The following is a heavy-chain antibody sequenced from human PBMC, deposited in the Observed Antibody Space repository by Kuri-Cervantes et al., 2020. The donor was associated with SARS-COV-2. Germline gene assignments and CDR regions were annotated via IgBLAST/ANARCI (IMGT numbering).Heavy chain of an antibody. D-gene: IGHD2/OR15-2a*01. CDR1: GDSIKSDSYF. V-gene: IGHV4-39*07. CDR3: ARDTSVGSTFNYYYYMDV. CDR2: IFHDGGT. J-gene: IGHJ6*03. Sequence: GSLRLSCDISGDSIKSDSYFWGWIRQPPGKGLEWIGNIFHDGGTFYSPSLKSRVTMSVDTSKNQFSLKLSSVTAADTAVYYCARDTSVGSTFNYYYYMDVWGKGTTVTVSS.